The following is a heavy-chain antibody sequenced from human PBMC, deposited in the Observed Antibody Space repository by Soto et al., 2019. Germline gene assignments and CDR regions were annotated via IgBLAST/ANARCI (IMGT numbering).Heavy chain of an antibody. CDR2: IIPMFGTA. V-gene: IGHV1-69*14. CDR1: GGTFSTYA. Sequence: QVQLVQSGAEVKKPESSVKVSCKAPGGTFSTYAISWVRQAPGQGLEWMGVIIPMFGTANYAQRFQDRVTITADTSTNTVYMELTRLRPEYTAVYFCASGIQRSLRRINNGYSGWGHGTRVTVSS. J-gene: IGHJ2*01. D-gene: IGHD3-22*01. CDR3: ASGIQRSLRRINNGYSG.